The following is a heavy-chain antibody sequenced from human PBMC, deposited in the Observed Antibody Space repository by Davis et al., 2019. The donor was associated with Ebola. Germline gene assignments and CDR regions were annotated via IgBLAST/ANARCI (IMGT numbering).Heavy chain of an antibody. J-gene: IGHJ4*02. D-gene: IGHD2-15*01. Sequence: SLKISCAASGFTFVDYAMHWVRQAPGKGLEWVSGISWNSGSIGYADPVKGRFTISRDNAKNSLYLQMNSLRAEDTAVYYCARDWPIDVVVVAATFGYWGQGTLVTVSS. CDR3: ARDWPIDVVVVAATFGY. CDR1: GFTFVDYA. V-gene: IGHV3-9*01. CDR2: ISWNSGSI.